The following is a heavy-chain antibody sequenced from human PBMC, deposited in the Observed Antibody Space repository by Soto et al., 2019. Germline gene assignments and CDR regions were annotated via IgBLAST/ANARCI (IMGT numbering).Heavy chain of an antibody. V-gene: IGHV1-69*13. CDR3: ATVFYGSSPYYYYGMDV. J-gene: IGHJ6*02. D-gene: IGHD3-10*01. CDR1: GGTFSSYA. CDR2: IIPIFGTA. Sequence: GASVKVSCKASGGTFSSYAISWVRQAPGQGLEWMGGIIPIFGTANYAQKFQGRATITADESTSTAYMELSSLRSEDTAVYYCATVFYGSSPYYYYGMDVWGQGTTVTVSS.